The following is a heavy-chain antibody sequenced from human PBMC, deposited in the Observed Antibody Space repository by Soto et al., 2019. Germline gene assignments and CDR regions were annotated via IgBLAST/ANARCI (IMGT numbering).Heavy chain of an antibody. Sequence: XGSLRLACVGSGFTLNNYGVHWVRQAPGKGLEWVALMWYDGLRQTYLDSVRGRFTVSRDSSTNTIYLQMNSLRVEDTGNYFCVKESTPPFFDSWGQGTPVTVSS. CDR3: VKESTPPFFDS. D-gene: IGHD2-15*01. CDR2: MWYDGLRQ. CDR1: GFTLNNYG. J-gene: IGHJ4*02. V-gene: IGHV3-33*03.